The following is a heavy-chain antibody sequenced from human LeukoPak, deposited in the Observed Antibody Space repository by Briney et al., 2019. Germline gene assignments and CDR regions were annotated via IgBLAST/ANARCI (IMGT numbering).Heavy chain of an antibody. Sequence: GRSLRLSCAASGFTFSSYAMHWVRQAPGKGLEWVAVISYDGSNKYYADSVKGRFTISRDNSKNTLYLQMNSLRAEDTAVYYCARDAQYGLWGQGTLVTVSS. CDR1: GFTFSSYA. D-gene: IGHD2-2*01. V-gene: IGHV3-30*04. J-gene: IGHJ4*02. CDR3: ARDAQYGL. CDR2: ISYDGSNK.